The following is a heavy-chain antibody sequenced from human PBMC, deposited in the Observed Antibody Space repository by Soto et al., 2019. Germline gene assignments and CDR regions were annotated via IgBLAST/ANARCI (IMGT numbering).Heavy chain of an antibody. CDR1: GFTFDIYG. D-gene: IGHD5-18*01. V-gene: IGHV3-30*18. Sequence: GGSLRLSCAASGFTFDIYGMHWVRQAPGKGLEWVATISYDGSNKYYVDSVKGRFTISRDNSKNTLYLQMNSLRAEDTAVYYCAKNVDTARVTPARYYYYGMDVWGQGTTVTVSS. CDR3: AKNVDTARVTPARYYYYGMDV. CDR2: ISYDGSNK. J-gene: IGHJ6*02.